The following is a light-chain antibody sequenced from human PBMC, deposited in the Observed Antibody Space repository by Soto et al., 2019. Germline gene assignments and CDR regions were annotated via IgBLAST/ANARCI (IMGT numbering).Light chain of an antibody. Sequence: QSVLTQPPSASGSPGQSVTVSCTGTSSDVGLYDYVSWYQQHPGKVPKLLIYEVTQRPSGVPDRFSGSKSGNTASLPVSGLQAEDEADYYCSSYGGNSNYVFGNATTVTVL. CDR1: SSDVGLYDY. J-gene: IGLJ1*01. CDR2: EVT. V-gene: IGLV2-8*01. CDR3: SSYGGNSNYV.